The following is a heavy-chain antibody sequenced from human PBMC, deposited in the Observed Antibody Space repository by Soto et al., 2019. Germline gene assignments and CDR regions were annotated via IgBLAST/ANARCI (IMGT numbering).Heavy chain of an antibody. CDR3: ARGSSSGWYVTPYYYYYMDV. V-gene: IGHV1-8*01. Sequence: GASVKVSCKASGYTFTSYDINWVRQATGQGLEWMGWMNPNSGNTGYAQKFQGRVTMTRNTSISTAYMELSSLRSEDTAVYYCARGSSSGWYVTPYYYYYMDVWGKGTTVTVSS. CDR2: MNPNSGNT. CDR1: GYTFTSYD. J-gene: IGHJ6*03. D-gene: IGHD6-19*01.